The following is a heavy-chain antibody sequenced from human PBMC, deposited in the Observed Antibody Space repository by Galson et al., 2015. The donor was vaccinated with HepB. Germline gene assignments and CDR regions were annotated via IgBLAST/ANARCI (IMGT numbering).Heavy chain of an antibody. CDR2: INPNSGGT. CDR3: ARCKGSQCYRVHTPQTKIPNAWRAPVVKYLWYRAIFMVAGSNVRVQFYDFWSGYHHYYYYYYMDV. D-gene: IGHD6-19*01. V-gene: IGHV1-2*06. Sequence: SCKASGYTFTGYYMHWVRQAPGQGLEWMGRINPNSGGTNYAQKFQGRVTMTRDTSISTAYMELSRLRSDDTAVYYCARCKGSQCYRVHTPQTKIPNAWRAPVVKYLWYRAIFMVAGSNVRVQFYDFWSGYHHYYYYYYMDVWGKGTTVTVSS. CDR1: GYTFTGYY. J-gene: IGHJ6*03.